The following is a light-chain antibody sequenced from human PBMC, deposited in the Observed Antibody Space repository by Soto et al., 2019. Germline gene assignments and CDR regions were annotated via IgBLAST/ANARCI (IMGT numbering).Light chain of an antibody. CDR1: QNVFTN. V-gene: IGKV3-15*01. J-gene: IGKJ2*01. Sequence: ETVMTQSPATLSVSPGERATLSCRASQNVFTNVAWYQQKPGQAPRLLIYRASTRATGVPARFSGSGSGTECTLTISSLQSEDFALYFCQQFSDWPPYTFGQGTKLEIK. CDR3: QQFSDWPPYT. CDR2: RAS.